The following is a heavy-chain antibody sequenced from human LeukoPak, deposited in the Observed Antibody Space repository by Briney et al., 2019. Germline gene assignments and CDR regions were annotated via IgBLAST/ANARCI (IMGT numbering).Heavy chain of an antibody. CDR3: ARGSQYPIVVVPAAIEEYFQH. CDR1: GGSISSYY. D-gene: IGHD2-2*02. J-gene: IGHJ1*01. V-gene: IGHV4-4*07. Sequence: ASETLSLTCTVSGGSISSYYWSWIRQPAGKGLEWIGRIYTSGSTNYNPSLKSRVTMSVDTSKNQFSLKLSSVTAADTAVYYCARGSQYPIVVVPAAIEEYFQHWGQGTLVTVSS. CDR2: IYTSGST.